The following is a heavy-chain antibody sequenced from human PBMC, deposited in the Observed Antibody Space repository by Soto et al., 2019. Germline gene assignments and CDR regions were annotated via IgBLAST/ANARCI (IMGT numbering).Heavy chain of an antibody. CDR2: MNPNSGDT. CDR1: GYTFTNYE. V-gene: IGHV1-8*01. J-gene: IGHJ4*02. CDR3: ARAPRNWGFDF. D-gene: IGHD7-27*01. Sequence: QVQLVQSGAEVKKPGASVKVSCKASGYTFTNYEINWVRQTTGQGLEWMGWMNPNSGDTGYAQKFQGRVTMTRNTAISTAYMELSSLTFEDTAMYSCARAPRNWGFDFWGQGTLVTVSS.